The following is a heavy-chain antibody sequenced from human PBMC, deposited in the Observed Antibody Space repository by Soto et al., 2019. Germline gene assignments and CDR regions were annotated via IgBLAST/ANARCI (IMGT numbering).Heavy chain of an antibody. D-gene: IGHD1-1*01. CDR3: ARKAWTRLDY. Sequence: QLRLQESGPGLVKPSETLSLTCSISGGSITASVWWTWVRLTPEKGLQWIGEVFHTVSVNYNPSLQSGRTISFDKSMGQFSLRLTSVTAADTAVYYCARKAWTRLDYWGQGALVTVSS. J-gene: IGHJ4*02. CDR2: VFHTVSV. V-gene: IGHV4-4*02. CDR1: GGSITASVW.